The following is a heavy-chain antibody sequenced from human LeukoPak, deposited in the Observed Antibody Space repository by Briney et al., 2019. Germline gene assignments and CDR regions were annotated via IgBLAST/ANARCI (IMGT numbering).Heavy chain of an antibody. Sequence: GGSLRLSCAASGFTFGSYWMNWVRQAPGKGLEWVAYINNTDSEKYYVDSVKGRFTISRDNAKNSLYLQMHSLRAEGRAVYFCVRDRVTYSFDMWGRERMVSVS. CDR3: VRDRVTYSFDM. J-gene: IGHJ3*02. V-gene: IGHV3-7*01. D-gene: IGHD2-21*01. CDR2: INNTDSEK. CDR1: GFTFGSYW.